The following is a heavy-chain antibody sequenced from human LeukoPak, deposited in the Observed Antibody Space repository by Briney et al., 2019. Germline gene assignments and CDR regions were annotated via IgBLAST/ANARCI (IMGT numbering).Heavy chain of an antibody. J-gene: IGHJ4*02. Sequence: GGSLRLSCAASGFTFRSYGMHWVRQAPGKGLEWVAVISYDGSNKYKADSVKGRFTISRDNSRNTLYLQMNSLRTEDTAVYYCAKSYDYGDLYYFDYWGQGTLVTVSS. CDR2: ISYDGSNK. CDR3: AKSYDYGDLYYFDY. CDR1: GFTFRSYG. D-gene: IGHD4-17*01. V-gene: IGHV3-30*18.